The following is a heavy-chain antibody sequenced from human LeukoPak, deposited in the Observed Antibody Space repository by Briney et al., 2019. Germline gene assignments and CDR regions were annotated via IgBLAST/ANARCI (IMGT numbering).Heavy chain of an antibody. Sequence: GGSLRLSCAGSGFTSSSYWMSWVRQAPGKGPEWVANIKQDGREKHYVDSVKGRFTISRDNAKSSLYLQMNSLRAEDTAVYYCTRDEAAATNWGQGTLVTVSS. CDR2: IKQDGREK. J-gene: IGHJ4*02. CDR3: TRDEAAATN. CDR1: GFTSSSYW. D-gene: IGHD6-13*01. V-gene: IGHV3-7*01.